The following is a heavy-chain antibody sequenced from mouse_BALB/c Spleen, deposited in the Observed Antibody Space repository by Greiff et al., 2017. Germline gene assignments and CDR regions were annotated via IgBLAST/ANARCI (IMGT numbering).Heavy chain of an antibody. D-gene: IGHD2-13*01. V-gene: IGHV5-17*02. Sequence: EVMLVESGGGLVQPGGSRKLSCAASGFTFSSFGMHWVRHAPEKGLEWVAYISSGSSTIYYADTVKGRFTISRDNPKNTLFLQMTSLRSEDTAMYYCARDYYYAMDYWGQGTSVTVSS. J-gene: IGHJ4*01. CDR2: ISSGSSTI. CDR3: ARDYYYAMDY. CDR1: GFTFSSFG.